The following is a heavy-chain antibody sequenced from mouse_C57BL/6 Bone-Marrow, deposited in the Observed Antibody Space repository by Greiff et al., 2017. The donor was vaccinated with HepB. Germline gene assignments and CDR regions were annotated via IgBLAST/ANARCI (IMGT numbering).Heavy chain of an antibody. CDR3: ARRDPWFAY. Sequence: QVQLQQPGAELVKPGASVKMSCKASGYTFTSYWITWVKQRPGQGLEWIGDIYPGSGSTNYNEKFKSKATLTVDKSSSTAYMELRSLTSEDTAVYYCARRDPWFAYWGQGTLVTVSA. CDR1: GYTFTSYW. J-gene: IGHJ3*01. CDR2: IYPGSGST. V-gene: IGHV1-55*01.